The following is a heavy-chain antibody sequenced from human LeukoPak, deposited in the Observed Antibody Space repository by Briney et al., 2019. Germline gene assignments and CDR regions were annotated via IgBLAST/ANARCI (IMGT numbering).Heavy chain of an antibody. CDR3: ARPHTGSYSSSWYYGY. CDR1: GVTFSTFE. Sequence: GGSLRLSCAASGVTFSTFEENWVRQAPGKGLEWVAVIWYDGSNKYYADSVKGRFTISRDNAKNSLYLQMNSLRAEDTAVYYCARPHTGSYSSSWYYGYWGQGTLVTVSS. D-gene: IGHD6-13*01. V-gene: IGHV3-33*08. J-gene: IGHJ4*02. CDR2: IWYDGSNK.